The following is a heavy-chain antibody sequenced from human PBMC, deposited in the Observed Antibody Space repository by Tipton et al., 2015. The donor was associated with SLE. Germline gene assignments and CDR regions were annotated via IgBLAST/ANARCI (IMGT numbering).Heavy chain of an antibody. V-gene: IGHV4-39*07. D-gene: IGHD3-10*01. J-gene: IGHJ3*02. Sequence: TLSLTCTVSGGSISSSSYYWGWIRQPPGKGLEWIGIIYYTGSTYYNPSLKSRVTISVDTSKNQFSLKLSSVTAADTAVYYCATAGGSGSNDAFDIWGQGTMVTVSS. CDR3: ATAGGSGSNDAFDI. CDR1: GGSISSSSYY. CDR2: IYYTGST.